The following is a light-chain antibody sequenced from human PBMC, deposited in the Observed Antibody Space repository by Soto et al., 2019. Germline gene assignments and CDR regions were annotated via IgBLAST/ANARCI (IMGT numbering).Light chain of an antibody. CDR3: QQSYRTPIT. V-gene: IGKV1-39*01. Sequence: GALTWVASQSISTYLNWYQQKPGKAPKVLIYAASNLQSGVPPRFSGSGSGTDFTLTISSLQPEDFATYFCQQSYRTPITFGQGTRLEIK. CDR1: QSISTY. J-gene: IGKJ5*01. CDR2: AAS.